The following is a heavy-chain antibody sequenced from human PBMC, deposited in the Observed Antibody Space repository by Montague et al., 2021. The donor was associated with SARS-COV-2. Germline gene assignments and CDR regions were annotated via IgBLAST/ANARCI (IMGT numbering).Heavy chain of an antibody. CDR2: IYYSGST. Sequence: SETLSLTCTVSGGSISSSHYYWGWIRQPPGKGLEWIGSIYYSGSTYYNPSLKSRVSISLDTSKNQFSLKLNSVTAADTAVYYCSRGDSAVVIIFYYYQYLGVWGQGTTGTGSS. D-gene: IGHD3-3*01. J-gene: IGHJ6*03. CDR3: SRGDSAVVIIFYYYQYLGV. V-gene: IGHV4-39*01. CDR1: GGSISSSHYY.